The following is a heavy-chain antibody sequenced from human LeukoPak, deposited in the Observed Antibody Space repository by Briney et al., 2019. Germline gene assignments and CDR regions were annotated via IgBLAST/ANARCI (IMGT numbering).Heavy chain of an antibody. Sequence: ASVKVSCKASGYTFTSYGISWVRQAPGQGLEWMGWISAYNGNTNYAQKLQGRVTMTTDTSTSTAYMELRSLRSDDTAVHYCARDTLYYYDILTGYYRGLDYWGQGTLVTVSS. D-gene: IGHD3-9*01. CDR3: ARDTLYYYDILTGYYRGLDY. J-gene: IGHJ4*02. CDR1: GYTFTSYG. CDR2: ISAYNGNT. V-gene: IGHV1-18*01.